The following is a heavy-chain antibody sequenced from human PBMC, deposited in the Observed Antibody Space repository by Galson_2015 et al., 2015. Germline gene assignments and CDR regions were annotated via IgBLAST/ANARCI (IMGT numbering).Heavy chain of an antibody. J-gene: IGHJ4*02. CDR3: ASMRVAVAGSIFAFDY. D-gene: IGHD6-19*01. Sequence: SLRLSCAASGFTFSSYSMNWVRQAPGKGLEWVSYISSSSSTIYYADSVKGRFTISRDNAKNSLNLQMNSLRDEDTAVYYCASMRVAVAGSIFAFDYWGQGTLVTVSS. V-gene: IGHV3-48*02. CDR1: GFTFSSYS. CDR2: ISSSSSTI.